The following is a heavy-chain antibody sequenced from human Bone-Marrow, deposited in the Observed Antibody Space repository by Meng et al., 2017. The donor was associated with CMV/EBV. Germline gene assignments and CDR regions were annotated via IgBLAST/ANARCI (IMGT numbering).Heavy chain of an antibody. Sequence: GESLKISCAVSGFTFSDYYMNWVRQAPGKGLEWVSSISSSSTIYYADSVKGRFTISRDNSKNVLYLQMNGLRTDDTAVYFYARDGCSGNSCYPQNWFDSWGQGTQVTVSS. CDR2: ISSSSTI. CDR3: ARDGCSGNSCYPQNWFDS. D-gene: IGHD2/OR15-2a*01. CDR1: GFTFSDYY. J-gene: IGHJ5*01. V-gene: IGHV3-69-1*01.